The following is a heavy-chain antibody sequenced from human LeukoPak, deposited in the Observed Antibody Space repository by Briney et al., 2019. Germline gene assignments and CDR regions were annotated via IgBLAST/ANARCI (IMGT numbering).Heavy chain of an antibody. Sequence: GRSLRLSCAASGFTFSSYGMHWVRQAPGKGLEWVAVISYDGSNKYYADSVKGRFTISRDNSKNTLYLQMNSLRAEDTAVYYCAKAVSSGSIDFDYWGQGTLVTVSS. V-gene: IGHV3-30*18. J-gene: IGHJ4*02. D-gene: IGHD6-19*01. CDR3: AKAVSSGSIDFDY. CDR2: ISYDGSNK. CDR1: GFTFSSYG.